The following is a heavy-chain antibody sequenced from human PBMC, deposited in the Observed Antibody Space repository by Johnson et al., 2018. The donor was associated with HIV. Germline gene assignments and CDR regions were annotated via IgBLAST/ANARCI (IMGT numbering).Heavy chain of an antibody. CDR2: IKQDGSEK. Sequence: VQLVESGGGVVQPGRSLRLSCAASGFTFSSYAMHWVRQAPGKGLEWVANIKQDGSEKYYVDSVKGRFTISRDNSKNTLYLQMNSLRTEDTAVYYCARGLLWFGELLEAFDIWGQGTMVTVSS. V-gene: IGHV3-7*01. CDR3: ARGLLWFGELLEAFDI. J-gene: IGHJ3*02. D-gene: IGHD3-10*01. CDR1: GFTFSSYA.